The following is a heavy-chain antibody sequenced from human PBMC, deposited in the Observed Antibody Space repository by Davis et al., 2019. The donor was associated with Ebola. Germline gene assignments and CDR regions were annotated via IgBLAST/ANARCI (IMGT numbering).Heavy chain of an antibody. D-gene: IGHD6-19*01. CDR1: GFTFSSYS. V-gene: IGHV3-53*05. Sequence: GESLKISCAVSGFTFSSYSMNWVRQAPGKGLEWVSVIYDQTTAYADAVRGRFIISRDKSNNTLYLEMNSLRVDDTAVYYCATTQWLREFDNWGQGTLVTVSS. CDR3: ATTQWLREFDN. CDR2: IYDQTT. J-gene: IGHJ4*02.